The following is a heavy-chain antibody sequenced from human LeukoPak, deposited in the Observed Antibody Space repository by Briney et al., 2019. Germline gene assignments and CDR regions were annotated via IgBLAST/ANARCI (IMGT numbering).Heavy chain of an antibody. CDR3: ARDRYADYVKDY. CDR1: GFIFITYS. CDR2: ISSSSSTI. Sequence: GSLRLSCAASGFIFITYSMNWVRQAPGKGLEWVSYISSSSSTIYYADSVKGRFTISRDNAKNSLYLQMNSLRAEDTAVYYCARDRYADYVKDYWGQGTLVTVSS. D-gene: IGHD4-17*01. J-gene: IGHJ4*02. V-gene: IGHV3-48*01.